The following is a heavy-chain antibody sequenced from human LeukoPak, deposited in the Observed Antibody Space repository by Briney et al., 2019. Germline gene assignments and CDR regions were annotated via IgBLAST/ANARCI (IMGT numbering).Heavy chain of an antibody. J-gene: IGHJ4*02. V-gene: IGHV3-23*01. CDR1: GFPFSHYW. CDR3: AKGGYSSGWYKDHYFDY. CDR2: ISGSGGST. D-gene: IGHD6-19*01. Sequence: PGGSLRLSCAASGFPFSHYWIHWVRQAPGKGLEWVSAISGSGGSTYYADSVKGRFTISRDNSKNTLYLQMNSLRAEDTAVYYCAKGGYSSGWYKDHYFDYWGQGTLVTVSS.